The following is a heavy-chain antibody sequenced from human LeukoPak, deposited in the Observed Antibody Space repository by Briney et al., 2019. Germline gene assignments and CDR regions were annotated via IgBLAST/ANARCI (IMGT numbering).Heavy chain of an antibody. CDR2: IIPILGIA. V-gene: IGHV1-69*04. D-gene: IGHD3-22*01. Sequence: GASVKVSCKASGYTFTSYAISWVRQAPGQGLEWMGRIIPILGIANYAQKFQGRVTITADKSTSTAYMELSSLRSEDTAVYYCARDLFDYDSSGYPLYFDYWGQGTLVTVSS. CDR1: GYTFTSYA. CDR3: ARDLFDYDSSGYPLYFDY. J-gene: IGHJ4*02.